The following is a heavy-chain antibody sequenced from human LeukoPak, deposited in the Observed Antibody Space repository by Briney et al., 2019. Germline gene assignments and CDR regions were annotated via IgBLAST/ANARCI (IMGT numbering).Heavy chain of an antibody. V-gene: IGHV1-18*01. CDR2: ISAYNGNT. D-gene: IGHD3-10*01. J-gene: IGHJ4*02. CDR3: ARDSRSYGSGSYPFDY. Sequence: ASVKVSCKASGYTFTSYGLSWVRQAPGEGLERMGWISAYNGNTNYAQKLQGRVTMTTDTSTSTAYMELRSLRSDDTAVYYCARDSRSYGSGSYPFDYSGQGTLVTVSS. CDR1: GYTFTSYG.